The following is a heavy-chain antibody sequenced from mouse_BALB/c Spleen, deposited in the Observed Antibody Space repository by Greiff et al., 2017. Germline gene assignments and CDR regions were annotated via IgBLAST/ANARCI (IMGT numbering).Heavy chain of an antibody. J-gene: IGHJ2*01. D-gene: IGHD2-1*01. CDR3: ARNSPYGNFPFDY. V-gene: IGHV2-2*02. CDR1: GFSLTSYG. Sequence: VKLVESGPGLVQPSQSLSITCTVSGFSLTSYGVHWVRQSPGKGLEWLGVIWSGGSTDYNAAFISRLSISKDNSKSQVFFKMNSLQANDTAIYYCARNSPYGNFPFDYWGQGTTLTVSS. CDR2: IWSGGST.